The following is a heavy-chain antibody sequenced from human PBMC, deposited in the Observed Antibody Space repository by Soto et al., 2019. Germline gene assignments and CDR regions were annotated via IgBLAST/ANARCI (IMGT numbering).Heavy chain of an antibody. CDR2: ISGSGGST. CDR1: GFTFSSYA. Sequence: GGSLRLSCAASGFTFSSYAMSWVRQAPGKGLEWVSAISGSGGSTYYADSVKGRFTISRDNSKNTLYLQMNSLRAEDTAVYYCASGSGSYQYYYYGMDVWGQGTTVTDSS. V-gene: IGHV3-23*01. D-gene: IGHD3-10*01. J-gene: IGHJ6*02. CDR3: ASGSGSYQYYYYGMDV.